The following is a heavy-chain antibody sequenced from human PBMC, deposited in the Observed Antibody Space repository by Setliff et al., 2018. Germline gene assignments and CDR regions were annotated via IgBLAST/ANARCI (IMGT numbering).Heavy chain of an antibody. CDR1: GFTFSTYR. CDR2: IWDDGGNK. CDR3: ARGLRPSDY. V-gene: IGHV3-33*08. Sequence: PGESLKISCAASGFTFSTYRMHWVRQAPGKGLEWVAVIWDDGGNKYHADSVKGRFTISRDNSKNTLYLQMNSLRGEDTAVYYCARGLRPSDYWGQGTLVTVSS. J-gene: IGHJ4*02. D-gene: IGHD2-21*02.